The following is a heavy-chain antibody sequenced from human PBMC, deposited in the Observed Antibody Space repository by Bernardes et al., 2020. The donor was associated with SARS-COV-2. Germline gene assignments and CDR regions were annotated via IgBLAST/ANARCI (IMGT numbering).Heavy chain of an antibody. J-gene: IGHJ4*02. Sequence: SGPTLVKPTQTLTLTCSFSGFSLSASGVGVGWIRQPPGKALEWLALIYWNDDKRYSPSLKSRLTITKDTSKNQVVLTMTNMDPVDTATYYCAHISGYSHGYRRNPFLDSWGQVTLVTVSS. CDR3: AHISGYSHGYRRNPFLDS. V-gene: IGHV2-5*01. D-gene: IGHD5-18*01. CDR2: IYWNDDK. CDR1: GFSLSASGVG.